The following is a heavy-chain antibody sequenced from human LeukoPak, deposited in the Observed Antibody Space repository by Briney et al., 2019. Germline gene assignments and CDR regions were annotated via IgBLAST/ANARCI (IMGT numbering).Heavy chain of an antibody. V-gene: IGHV1-2*02. Sequence: GASVKVSCKASGYTFTGYYMHWVRQAPGQGLEWVGWINPNSGGTNYAQKLQGRVTMTTDTSTSTAYMELRSLRSDDTAVYYCARHREIWFGELPIDYWGQGTLVTVSS. CDR2: INPNSGGT. CDR3: ARHREIWFGELPIDY. CDR1: GYTFTGYY. D-gene: IGHD3-10*01. J-gene: IGHJ4*02.